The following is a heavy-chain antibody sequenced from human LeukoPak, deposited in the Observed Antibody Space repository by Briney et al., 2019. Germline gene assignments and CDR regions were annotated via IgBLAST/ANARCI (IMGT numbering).Heavy chain of an antibody. CDR2: IRDSGEA. V-gene: IGHV3-66*03. CDR3: ARDRAANLVWVEFDP. J-gene: IGHJ5*02. Sequence: PGGSLRLSCAVSGFRVSDYMSWVRQAPGKGLEWVGLIRDSGEAFYADFARGRFAISRDESENTLYLQMNSLRVEDTAVYFCARDRAANLVWVEFDPWGQGTPVIVSS. D-gene: IGHD1-14*01. CDR1: GFRVSDY.